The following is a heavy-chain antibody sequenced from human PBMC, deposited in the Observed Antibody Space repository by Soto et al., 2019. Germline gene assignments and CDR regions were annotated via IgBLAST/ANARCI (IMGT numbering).Heavy chain of an antibody. J-gene: IGHJ4*02. Sequence: SETLSLTCAVYGGSFSGYYLSWIRQPPGKGLEWIGEINHSGSTNYNPSLKSRVTISVDTSKNQFSLRLSSVTAADTAVYYCARGRVYDYIWGSYRQTTFDYWGQGTLVTVSS. V-gene: IGHV4-34*01. D-gene: IGHD3-16*02. CDR3: ARGRVYDYIWGSYRQTTFDY. CDR2: INHSGST. CDR1: GGSFSGYY.